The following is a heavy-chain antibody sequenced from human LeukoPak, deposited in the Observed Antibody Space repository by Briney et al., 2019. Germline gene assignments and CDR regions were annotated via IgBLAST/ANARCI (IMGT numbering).Heavy chain of an antibody. CDR3: ARAGYYYDSSGYYPSDY. CDR1: GYTFTSYG. CDR2: ISRHNDNT. D-gene: IGHD3-22*01. Sequence: ASVKVSCKASGYTFTSYGISWVRQAPGQGLEWMGWISRHNDNTQYAQKVQGRVTMTTDTSTSTAYMELRSLRSDDTAVYYCARAGYYYDSSGYYPSDYWGQGTLVTVSS. J-gene: IGHJ4*02. V-gene: IGHV1-18*01.